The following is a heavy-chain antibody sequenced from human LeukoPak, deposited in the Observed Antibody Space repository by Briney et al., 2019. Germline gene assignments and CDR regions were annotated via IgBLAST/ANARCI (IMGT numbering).Heavy chain of an antibody. CDR1: GGSISSYY. Sequence: SETLSLTCTVSGGSISSYYWSWIRQPPGKGLEWIGYTYYSGSTNYNPSLKSRVTISVDTSKNQFSLKLSSVTAADTAVYYCARDRAVGAFDIWGQGTMVTVSS. CDR3: ARDRAVGAFDI. J-gene: IGHJ3*02. V-gene: IGHV4-59*01. D-gene: IGHD3-16*01. CDR2: TYYSGST.